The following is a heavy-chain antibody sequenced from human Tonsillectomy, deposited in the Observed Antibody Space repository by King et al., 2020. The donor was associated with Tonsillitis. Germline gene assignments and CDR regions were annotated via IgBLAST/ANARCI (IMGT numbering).Heavy chain of an antibody. Sequence: VQLVESGGGVVQPGRSLRLSCATSGFTFSSYDMHWIRQAPGKGLEWVAVIWYDGSNKFYADSVRGRFTISRDDSKNTLYLQMNSLRAEDTAVYYCTTPAVGYNYGWGQGTLVTVSS. V-gene: IGHV3-33*01. CDR3: TTPAVGYNYG. CDR2: IWYDGSNK. D-gene: IGHD5-18*01. J-gene: IGHJ4*02. CDR1: GFTFSSYD.